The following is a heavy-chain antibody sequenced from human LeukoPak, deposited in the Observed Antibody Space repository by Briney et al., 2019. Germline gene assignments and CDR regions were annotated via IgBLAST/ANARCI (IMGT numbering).Heavy chain of an antibody. V-gene: IGHV1-69*06. CDR3: ARISSGSPLLDY. Sequence: ASVKVSCKASGYIFTNFGISWVRQAPGQGLEWMGGIIPIFGTANYAQKFQGRVTITADKSTSTAYMELSSLRSEDTAVYYCARISSGSPLLDYWGQGTLVTVSS. D-gene: IGHD6-19*01. CDR2: IIPIFGTA. J-gene: IGHJ4*02. CDR1: GYIFTNFG.